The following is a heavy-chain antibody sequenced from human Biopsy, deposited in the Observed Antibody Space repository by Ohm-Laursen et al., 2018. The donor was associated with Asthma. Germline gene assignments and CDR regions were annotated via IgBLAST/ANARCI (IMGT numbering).Heavy chain of an antibody. J-gene: IGHJ6*02. CDR2: ISVYNGNT. CDR1: GYTFNSAG. V-gene: IGHV1-18*01. CDR3: ARAVDYSHYYGIDV. Sequence: SVKVSCKTSGYTFNSAGITWVRQAPGQGLEWMGWISVYNGNTKVAQKLQDRVTMITDASTSAAYMELRSLRSDDTAVYFCARAVDYSHYYGIDVWGQGTTVTVS. D-gene: IGHD3-10*01.